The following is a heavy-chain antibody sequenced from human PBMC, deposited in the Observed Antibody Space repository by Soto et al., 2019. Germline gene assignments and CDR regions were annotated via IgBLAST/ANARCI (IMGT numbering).Heavy chain of an antibody. Sequence: SETLSLTCTVSGDSISSGDYYWSWIRQSPDKGLEWIGYTYHSGRTYYEPSLKSRVTISADTSKNQFSLKLSSVTAADTAVYYCARRHYYDSSGYADALDIWGQGTSVTVSS. CDR3: ARRHYYDSSGYADALDI. CDR2: TYHSGRT. CDR1: GDSISSGDYY. V-gene: IGHV4-30-4*01. D-gene: IGHD3-22*01. J-gene: IGHJ3*02.